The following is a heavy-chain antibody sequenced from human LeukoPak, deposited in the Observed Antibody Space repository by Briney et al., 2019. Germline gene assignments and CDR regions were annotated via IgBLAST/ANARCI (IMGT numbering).Heavy chain of an antibody. V-gene: IGHV4-34*01. CDR2: IKHSVST. CDR1: GRSFSGYY. J-gene: IGHJ6*03. CDR3: ARSVEGYCSGGSCYSYYYYMDV. D-gene: IGHD2-15*01. Sequence: SETLSHTCALYGRSFSGYYWSWVRHPPGKGLEWVGEIKHSVSTNYNPSLKSRVTISVDTSKNQFSLKLSSVTAADTAVYYCARSVEGYCSGGSCYSYYYYMDVWGKGTTVTVSS.